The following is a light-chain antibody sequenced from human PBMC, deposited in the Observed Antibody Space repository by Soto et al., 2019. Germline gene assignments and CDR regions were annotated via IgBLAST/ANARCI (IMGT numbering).Light chain of an antibody. CDR2: DVS. V-gene: IGLV2-14*01. Sequence: QSVLTQPASVSGSPGQSITISCTGTSSDVGGYNYVSWYQQHPGKAPKLMIYDVSNRPSGVSNRFSGSKSGNTASLTISGLQAEDEADYYCSSYTSSSTLRMVFGGGTKVTVL. CDR1: SSDVGGYNY. CDR3: SSYTSSSTLRMV. J-gene: IGLJ2*01.